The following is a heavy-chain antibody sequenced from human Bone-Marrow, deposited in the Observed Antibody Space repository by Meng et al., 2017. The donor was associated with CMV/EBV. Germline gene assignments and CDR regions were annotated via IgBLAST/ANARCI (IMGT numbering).Heavy chain of an antibody. CDR3: AKAGGTAARESYYFYGMDG. D-gene: IGHD2-2*01. CDR2: ISWNSGSI. CDR1: GFTFDDYA. J-gene: IGHJ6*02. V-gene: IGHV3-9*01. Sequence: GGSLRLSCAASGFTFDDYAMHWVRQAPGKGLEWVAGISWNSGSIGYADSVKGRFTISRDNAKNSLYLQMNSLRAEDTALYYCAKAGGTAARESYYFYGMDGWGQGTTVTVSS.